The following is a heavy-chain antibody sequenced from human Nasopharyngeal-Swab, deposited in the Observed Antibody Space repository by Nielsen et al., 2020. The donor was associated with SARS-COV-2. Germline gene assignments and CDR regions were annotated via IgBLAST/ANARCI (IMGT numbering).Heavy chain of an antibody. CDR3: ARGVVSGSYGSLTDALEI. D-gene: IGHD1-26*01. Sequence: SVKVSCKASGGTFRTYAISWVRQAPGQGLEWMGGIIPIFGTANYAQKFQGRVTITADSSPSTAYMELSSLRSEDTAVYYCARGVVSGSYGSLTDALEIWGQGTMVTVSS. J-gene: IGHJ3*02. CDR1: GGTFRTYA. V-gene: IGHV1-69*06. CDR2: IIPIFGTA.